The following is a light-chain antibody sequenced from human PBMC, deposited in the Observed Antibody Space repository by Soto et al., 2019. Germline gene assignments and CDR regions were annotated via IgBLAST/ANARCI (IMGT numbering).Light chain of an antibody. V-gene: IGKV3-20*01. CDR3: QQYSSYPLT. J-gene: IGKJ4*01. CDR1: QSVSSSY. Sequence: DSVLTLPPATPTLSPAPRATLSLWASQSVSSSYLAWYQQKPGQAHRFLIYDAYSRATGIQDRFSGGGSGTDFTLTIRRLEPEDFAVYYCQQYSSYPLTFGEGTKVDIK. CDR2: DAY.